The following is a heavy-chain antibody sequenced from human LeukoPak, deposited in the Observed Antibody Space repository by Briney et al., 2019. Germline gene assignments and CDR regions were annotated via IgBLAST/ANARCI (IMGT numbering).Heavy chain of an antibody. CDR2: ISSSSSYI. J-gene: IGHJ3*02. CDR1: GFTFSDYW. CDR3: ARVPVDDAFDI. V-gene: IGHV3-21*01. D-gene: IGHD5-12*01. Sequence: GESLRLSCEASGFTFSDYWMNWVRQAPGKGLEWVSSISSSSSYIYYADSVKGRFTISRDNAKNSLYLQMNSLRAEDTAVYYCARVPVDDAFDIWGQGTMVTVSS.